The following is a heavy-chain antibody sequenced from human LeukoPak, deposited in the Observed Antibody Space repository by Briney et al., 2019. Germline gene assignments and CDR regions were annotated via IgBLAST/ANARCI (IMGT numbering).Heavy chain of an antibody. CDR3: ARSGSSYDGSQSWFDY. D-gene: IGHD3-22*01. CDR1: RLTFSSYS. J-gene: IGHJ4*02. V-gene: IGHV3-48*01. CDR2: ISSGSSTI. Sequence: PGGSLRLSCAASRLTFSSYSMNWVRQAPGKGLEWISYISSGSSTIYYADSVKGRLTISRDNAKNSLYLHLSSLRAEDTAVYYCARSGSSYDGSQSWFDYWGQGTLVTVSS.